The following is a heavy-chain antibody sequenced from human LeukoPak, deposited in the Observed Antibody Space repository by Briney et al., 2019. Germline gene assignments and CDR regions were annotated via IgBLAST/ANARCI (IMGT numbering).Heavy chain of an antibody. Sequence: PGGSLRLSCAASGFTFSSYSMNWVRQAPGKGLEWVSSINILSNYIYYADSVNGRFTISRDNAKNSLYLQMNSLRAEDTAVYYCARDSHSSSWYSEFDYWGQGTLVTVSS. CDR2: INILSNYI. CDR3: ARDSHSSSWYSEFDY. V-gene: IGHV3-21*01. D-gene: IGHD6-13*01. J-gene: IGHJ4*02. CDR1: GFTFSSYS.